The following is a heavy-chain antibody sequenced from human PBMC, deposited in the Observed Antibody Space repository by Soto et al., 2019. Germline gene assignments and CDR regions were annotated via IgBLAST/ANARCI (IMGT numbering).Heavy chain of an antibody. CDR3: ARRYCSSTSCYMDWFDP. CDR2: IYPSDSYT. Sequence: PGESLKISCKGSGYSFTSYWISWVRQMPGKGLEWMGRIYPSDSYTNYSPSFQGHVTISADKSISTAYLQWSSLKASDTAMYYCARRYCSSTSCYMDWFDPWGQGTLVTVSS. J-gene: IGHJ5*02. V-gene: IGHV5-10-1*01. D-gene: IGHD2-2*02. CDR1: GYSFTSYW.